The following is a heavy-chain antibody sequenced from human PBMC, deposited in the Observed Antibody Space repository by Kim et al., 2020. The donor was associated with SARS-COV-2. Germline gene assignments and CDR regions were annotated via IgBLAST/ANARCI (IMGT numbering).Heavy chain of an antibody. CDR3: ARATTLMGAETFDY. J-gene: IGHJ4*02. D-gene: IGHD1-26*01. Sequence: NPSLKSRVTISVDTSKNQFSLKLSSVTAADTAVYYCARATTLMGAETFDYWGQGTLVTVSS. V-gene: IGHV4-34*01.